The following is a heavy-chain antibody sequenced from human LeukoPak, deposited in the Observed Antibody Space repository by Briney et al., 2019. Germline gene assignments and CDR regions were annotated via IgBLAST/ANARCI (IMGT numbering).Heavy chain of an antibody. CDR1: GYSFTSYW. D-gene: IGHD3-22*01. CDR2: IYPGDSDT. J-gene: IGHJ4*02. V-gene: IGHV5-51*01. Sequence: GESLKISCKGSGYSFTSYWIGWVRQMPGKGLEWMGIIYPGDSDTRYSPSFQGQVTISADKSISTAYLQWSSLKASDTAMYYCARGGYYYDSSGYSYYFDYWGQGTLVTVSS. CDR3: ARGGYYYDSSGYSYYFDY.